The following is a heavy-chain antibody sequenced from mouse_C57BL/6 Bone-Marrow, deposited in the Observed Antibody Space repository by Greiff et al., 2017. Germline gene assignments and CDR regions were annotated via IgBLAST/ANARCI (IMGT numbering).Heavy chain of an antibody. V-gene: IGHV1-55*01. CDR2: IYPGSGST. CDR1: GYTFTSYW. J-gene: IGHJ2*01. Sequence: VQLQQPGAELVKPGASVKMSCKASGYTFTSYWITWVKQRPGQGLEWIGDIYPGSGSTNYNEKFKSKATLTVDTSSRTAYMQLSSLTSEDSAVYCCARSHYSNYYFDYWGQGTTLTVSS. D-gene: IGHD2-5*01. CDR3: ARSHYSNYYFDY.